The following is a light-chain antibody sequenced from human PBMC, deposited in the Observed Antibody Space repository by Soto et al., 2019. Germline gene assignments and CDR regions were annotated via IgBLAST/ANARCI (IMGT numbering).Light chain of an antibody. V-gene: IGLV4-60*02. CDR2: LEGSGSY. CDR3: ETWDSNTRV. J-gene: IGLJ2*01. Sequence: QSVLTQSSSASASLGSSVTLTCTLSSGHSSYIIAWHQQQPGKAPRYLMKLEGSGSYNKGSGVPDRFSGSSSGADRYLTISNHQFEEEADYYCETWDSNTRVFGGGTKVTVL. CDR1: SGHSSYI.